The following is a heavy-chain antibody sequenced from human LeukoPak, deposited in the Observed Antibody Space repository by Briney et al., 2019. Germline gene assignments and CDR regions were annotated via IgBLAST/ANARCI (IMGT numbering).Heavy chain of an antibody. CDR3: AKCQRRQPSSSWYGCFGIY. CDR2: IYTDDRT. D-gene: IGHD6-13*01. J-gene: IGHJ4*02. Sequence: GGSLRLSCAASGFTVSNYYMSWVRQAPGKGLEWVSDIYTDDRTYYADSVKGRFTISRDNSKNTLYLQMNSLRAEDTSVYYCAKCQRRQPSSSWYGCFGIYWGQGTLVTVSS. CDR1: GFTVSNYY. V-gene: IGHV3-53*01.